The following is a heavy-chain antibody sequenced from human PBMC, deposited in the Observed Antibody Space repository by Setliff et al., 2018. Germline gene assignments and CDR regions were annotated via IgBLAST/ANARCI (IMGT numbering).Heavy chain of an antibody. CDR3: AHIMGRVWDY. D-gene: IGHD3-10*01. CDR2: ISWDDDD. V-gene: IGHV2-5*02. Sequence: ASGPTLVNPTQTLTLTCSFSGSSLTTPSVGVGWVRQPPGKALEWLALISWDDDDRYSPSLKNRVTLTKDTSKNQVVLTMSNVDPVDTATYYCAHIMGRVWDYWGPGTLVTVSS. CDR1: GSSLTTPSVG. J-gene: IGHJ4*02.